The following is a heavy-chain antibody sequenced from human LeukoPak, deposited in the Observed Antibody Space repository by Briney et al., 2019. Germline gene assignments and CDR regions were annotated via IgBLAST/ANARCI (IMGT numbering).Heavy chain of an antibody. CDR3: ARDMLYYDSDAFDI. J-gene: IGHJ3*02. D-gene: IGHD3-22*01. Sequence: PGGSLRLSCAASGFTFSSYAMHWVRQAPGKGLEYVSAISSNGGSTYYANSVKGRFTISRDNAKNSLYLQMNSLRAEDTAVYYCARDMLYYDSDAFDIWGQGTMVTVSS. CDR1: GFTFSSYA. V-gene: IGHV3-64*01. CDR2: ISSNGGST.